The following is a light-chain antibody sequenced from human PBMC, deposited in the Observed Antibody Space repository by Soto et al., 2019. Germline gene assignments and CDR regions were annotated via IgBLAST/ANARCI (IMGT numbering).Light chain of an antibody. CDR1: QSVSSSY. Sequence: EIVLTQSPGTLSLSPGERATLSCRASQSVSSSYLAWYQQKPGQTPRLLIYGASSRATGIPDRFSGGGSGTDFPLPISRLEPEDFAVYYCQQCGSSPRTFGQGTKVEIK. J-gene: IGKJ1*01. CDR3: QQCGSSPRT. V-gene: IGKV3-20*01. CDR2: GAS.